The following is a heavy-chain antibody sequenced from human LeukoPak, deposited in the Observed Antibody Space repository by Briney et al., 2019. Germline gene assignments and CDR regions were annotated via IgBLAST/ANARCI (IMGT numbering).Heavy chain of an antibody. CDR3: ARGFRNGPFDC. J-gene: IGHJ4*02. D-gene: IGHD2-8*01. Sequence: PGGSLRLSCEASGFTFDDYGMNWVRQPPGKGLEWVSGINRNGGSTDYADSVKGRFTISRDNAKNSHFLQMNSLRVEHTALYYCARGFRNGPFDCWGQGTLVTVSS. CDR2: INRNGGST. V-gene: IGHV3-20*04. CDR1: GFTFDDYG.